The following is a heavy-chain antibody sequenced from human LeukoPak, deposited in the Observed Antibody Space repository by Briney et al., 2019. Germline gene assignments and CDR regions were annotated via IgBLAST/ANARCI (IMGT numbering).Heavy chain of an antibody. CDR2: ISAYNGNT. CDR3: ARATYDYVWGSYDY. Sequence: ASVKVSCKASGYTFTSYGISWVRQAPGQGLEWMGWISAYNGNTNYAQKLQGRVTMTTDTSTSTAYMELRSLRSEDTAVYYCARATYDYVWGSYDYWGQGTLVTVSS. D-gene: IGHD3-16*01. V-gene: IGHV1-18*01. CDR1: GYTFTSYG. J-gene: IGHJ4*02.